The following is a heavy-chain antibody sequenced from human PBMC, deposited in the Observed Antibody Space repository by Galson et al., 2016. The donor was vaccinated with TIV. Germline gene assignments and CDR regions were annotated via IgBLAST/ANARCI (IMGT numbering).Heavy chain of an antibody. J-gene: IGHJ4*02. V-gene: IGHV1-69*13. CDR1: GGIFRTNA. Sequence: SVKVSCKASGGIFRTNAISWVRQAPGQGLEWMGGIFAIFGIANYAQKFQGRVTINADESTNTAYMELSGLRSQDTAVYYCARNRGYSVTGDFDFWGQGTLVTVSS. CDR2: IFAIFGIA. CDR3: ARNRGYSVTGDFDF. D-gene: IGHD5/OR15-5a*01.